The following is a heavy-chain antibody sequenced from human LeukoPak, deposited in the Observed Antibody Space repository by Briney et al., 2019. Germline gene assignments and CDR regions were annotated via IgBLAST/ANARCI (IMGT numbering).Heavy chain of an antibody. Sequence: ASVKVSCKASGYTFNAYYMYWVRQAPGQGLEWMGWINPNSGGTNYAQKFQGRVTITADKSTSTAYMELSSLRSEDTAVYYCARGRGITMIRGLYYFDYWGQGTLVTVSS. J-gene: IGHJ4*02. CDR2: INPNSGGT. CDR1: GYTFNAYY. D-gene: IGHD3-22*01. V-gene: IGHV1-2*02. CDR3: ARGRGITMIRGLYYFDY.